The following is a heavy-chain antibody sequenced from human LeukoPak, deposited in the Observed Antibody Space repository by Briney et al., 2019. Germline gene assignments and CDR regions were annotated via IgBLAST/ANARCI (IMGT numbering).Heavy chain of an antibody. Sequence: SETLSLTCAVYGGSLSGYYWSWIRQPPGKGLEWIGEINHSGSTNYNPSLKSRVTISVDTCKNQFSLKLSSVTAADTAVYYCARGRSSSLWGQGTLVTVSS. D-gene: IGHD6-13*01. J-gene: IGHJ4*02. V-gene: IGHV4-34*01. CDR1: GGSLSGYY. CDR3: ARGRSSSL. CDR2: INHSGST.